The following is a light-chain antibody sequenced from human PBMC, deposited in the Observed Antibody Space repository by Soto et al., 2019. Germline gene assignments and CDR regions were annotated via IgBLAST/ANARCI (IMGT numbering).Light chain of an antibody. CDR1: SSNIGAGYD. CDR2: GNS. CDR3: QSYDSSLSAWV. V-gene: IGLV1-40*01. J-gene: IGLJ3*02. Sequence: QAVVTQPPSVSGAPGQRVTISCTGSSSNIGAGYDVKWYQQLPGTAPKLLIHGNSNRPSGVPDRFSGSKSGTSASLAITGLQAEDEADYYCQSYDSSLSAWVFGGGTKVTVL.